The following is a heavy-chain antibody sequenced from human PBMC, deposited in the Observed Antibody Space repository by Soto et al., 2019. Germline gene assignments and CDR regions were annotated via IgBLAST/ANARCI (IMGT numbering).Heavy chain of an antibody. J-gene: IGHJ4*02. D-gene: IGHD3-10*01. CDR1: GGSISSDY. V-gene: IGHV4-59*01. CDR3: ARLVSYSCSRFDA. Sequence: SETLSLTCTVSGGSISSDYWNWIRQPPGKGLEWIGYIYGSGSTNYNPSLKSRVTISVDTSKNQFSLKLTSVTAADTAVYYCARLVSYSCSRFDAWGQGTLVTVSS. CDR2: IYGSGST.